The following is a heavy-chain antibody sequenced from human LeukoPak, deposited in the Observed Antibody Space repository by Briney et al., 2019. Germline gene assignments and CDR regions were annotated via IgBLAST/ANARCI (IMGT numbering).Heavy chain of an antibody. D-gene: IGHD3-22*01. CDR3: ARAPSYYYDSSGYNEGTFDY. J-gene: IGHJ4*02. CDR1: GYTFTSYA. Sequence: SVKVSCKASGYTFTSYAMNWVRQAPGQGLEWMGGIIPIFGTANYAQKFQGRVTITADKSTSTAYMELSSLRSEDTAVYYCARAPSYYYDSSGYNEGTFDYWGQGTLVTVSS. CDR2: IIPIFGTA. V-gene: IGHV1-69*06.